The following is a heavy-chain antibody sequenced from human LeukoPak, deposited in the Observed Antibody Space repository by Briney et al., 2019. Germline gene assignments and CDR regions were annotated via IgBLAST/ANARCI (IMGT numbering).Heavy chain of an antibody. CDR2: INPSGGST. D-gene: IGHD3-22*01. V-gene: IGHV1-46*01. CDR3: ARGGYFACSGSFDP. Sequence: GASVKVSCKASGYTFTSSAVQWVRQAPGQGLEWMGIINPSGGSTRYAQKFQGRVTMTRDTSTSTVYMELSSLRSDDTAVYYCARGGYFACSGSFDPWGQGTLVTVSS. CDR1: GYTFTSSA. J-gene: IGHJ5*02.